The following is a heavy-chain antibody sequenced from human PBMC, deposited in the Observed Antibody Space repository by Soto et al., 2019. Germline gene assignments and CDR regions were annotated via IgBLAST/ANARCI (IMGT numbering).Heavy chain of an antibody. Sequence: GGSLRLSCSSSGITFSNAWMNWVRQAPGKGLEYIGRIRSKTDGGTTEYAAPVEGRFTISRDDSQNTLYLQMGGLKTEDTAVYYCTTTRPGTNVFDNWGQGTLVTVSS. V-gene: IGHV3-15*01. J-gene: IGHJ3*02. CDR3: TTTRPGTNVFDN. CDR2: IRSKTDGGTT. D-gene: IGHD6-13*01. CDR1: GITFSNAW.